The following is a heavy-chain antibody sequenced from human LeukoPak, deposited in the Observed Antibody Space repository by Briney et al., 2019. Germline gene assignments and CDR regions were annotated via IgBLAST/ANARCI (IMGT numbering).Heavy chain of an antibody. CDR3: AKGYGSSWYPLWFDP. V-gene: IGHV3-9*03. Sequence: GGSLRLSCAASGFIFSSYAMSWIRQAPGKGLEWVSGISWNSGSVGYADSVKGRFTISRDNAKNSLYLQMNSLRAEDMALYYCAKGYGSSWYPLWFDPWGQGTLVTVSS. CDR1: GFIFSSYA. D-gene: IGHD6-13*01. CDR2: ISWNSGSV. J-gene: IGHJ5*02.